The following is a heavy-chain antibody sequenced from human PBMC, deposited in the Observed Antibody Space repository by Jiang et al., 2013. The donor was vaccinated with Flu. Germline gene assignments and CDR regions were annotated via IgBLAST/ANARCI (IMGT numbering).Heavy chain of an antibody. V-gene: IGHV5-51*01. Sequence: KISCKGSGYSFTSYWIGWVRQMPGKGLEWMGIIYPGDSDTRYSPSFQGQVTISADKSISTAYLQWSSLKASDTAMYYCARARQPIYPYYYYYYMDVWGKGTTVTVSS. CDR2: IYPGDSDT. CDR1: GYSFTSYW. CDR3: ARARQPIYPYYYYYYMDV. J-gene: IGHJ6*03. D-gene: IGHD5/OR15-5a*01.